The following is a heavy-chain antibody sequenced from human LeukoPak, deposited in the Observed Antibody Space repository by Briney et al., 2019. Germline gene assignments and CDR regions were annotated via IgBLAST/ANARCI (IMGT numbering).Heavy chain of an antibody. Sequence: ASVKVSCKASGYTFTSYDINWVRQATGQGLEWMGWMNPNSGNTGYAQKFQGRVTMTRDTSISTAYMELSRLRSDDTAVYYCARDSITMVRGDPYNWFDPWGQGTLVTVSS. CDR2: MNPNSGNT. J-gene: IGHJ5*02. CDR1: GYTFTSYD. D-gene: IGHD3-10*01. CDR3: ARDSITMVRGDPYNWFDP. V-gene: IGHV1-8*01.